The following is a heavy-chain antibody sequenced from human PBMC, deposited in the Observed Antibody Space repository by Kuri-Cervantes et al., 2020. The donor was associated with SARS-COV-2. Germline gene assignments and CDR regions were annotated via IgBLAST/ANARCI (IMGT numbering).Heavy chain of an antibody. Sequence: LSLTCAASGFTFSSYGMHWVRQAPGKGLEWVAFIRYDGSNKYYADSVKGRFTISRDNSKNTLYLQMNSLRAEDTAVYYCAKLPVLYQLLYGYYYYMDVWSKGTTVTVSS. CDR3: AKLPVLYQLLYGYYYYMDV. J-gene: IGHJ6*03. CDR1: GFTFSSYG. V-gene: IGHV3-30*02. D-gene: IGHD2-2*02. CDR2: IRYDGSNK.